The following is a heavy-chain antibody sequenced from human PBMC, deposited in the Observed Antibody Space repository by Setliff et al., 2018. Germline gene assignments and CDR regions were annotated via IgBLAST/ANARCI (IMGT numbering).Heavy chain of an antibody. J-gene: IGHJ2*01. V-gene: IGHV4-31*03. CDR3: ARSRTIAVKGGVFGV. D-gene: IGHD6-19*01. Sequence: SETLSLTCIVSSASISSDGYYWSWIRQHPGKGLEWIGYIYYSGSTYYNPSPKSRVTISLDTSKNQFSLELSSVTAADTAVYYCARSRTIAVKGGVFGVWGRGTLVTVSS. CDR2: IYYSGST. CDR1: SASISSDGYY.